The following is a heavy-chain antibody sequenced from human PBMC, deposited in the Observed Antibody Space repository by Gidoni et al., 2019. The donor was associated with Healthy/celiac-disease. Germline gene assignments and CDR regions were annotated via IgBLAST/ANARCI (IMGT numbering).Heavy chain of an antibody. V-gene: IGHV1-69*01. CDR3: ARDLGKYSYCYVDY. CDR2: IISIFGTA. J-gene: IGHJ4*02. D-gene: IGHD5-18*01. Sequence: WMGGIISIFGTANYAQKFQGRVTITADESTSTAYMELSSLRAEETAVYYCARDLGKYSYCYVDYWGQGTLVTVSS.